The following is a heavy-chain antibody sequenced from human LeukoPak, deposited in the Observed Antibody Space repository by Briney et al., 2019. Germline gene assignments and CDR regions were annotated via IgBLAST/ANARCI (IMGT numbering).Heavy chain of an antibody. Sequence: SETLSLTCTVSGGSISSSSYYWRWIRQPPGKGLEWIGSIYYSGSTYYNPSLTSRVTISVDTSKNQFSLKLSSVTAADTAVYYCARHLTSSWFGELTRWFDPWGQGTLFTVSS. CDR2: IYYSGST. D-gene: IGHD3-10*01. V-gene: IGHV4-39*01. CDR3: ARHLTSSWFGELTRWFDP. CDR1: GGSISSSSYY. J-gene: IGHJ5*02.